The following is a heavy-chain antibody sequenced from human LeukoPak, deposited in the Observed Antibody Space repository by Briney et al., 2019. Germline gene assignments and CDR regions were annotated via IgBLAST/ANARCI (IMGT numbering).Heavy chain of an antibody. CDR2: INPSGGST. Sequence: ASVKVSCKASGDTFTSFAVSWVRQAPGQGLEWMGIINPSGGSTSYAQQFQGRVTMTRDKSKSTVYMELSRLRCDDTAVYYCARDSWVGFGESPFDPWGQGTLVTVSS. CDR1: GDTFTSFA. V-gene: IGHV1-46*01. CDR3: ARDSWVGFGESPFDP. D-gene: IGHD3-10*01. J-gene: IGHJ5*02.